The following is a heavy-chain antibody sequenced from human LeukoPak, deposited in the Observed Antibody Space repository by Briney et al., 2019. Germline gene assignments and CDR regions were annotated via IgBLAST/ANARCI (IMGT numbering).Heavy chain of an antibody. D-gene: IGHD3-3*01. V-gene: IGHV3-69-1*01. CDR1: GFTFSSHS. Sequence: GGSLRLSCAASGFTFSSHSINWVRQAPGKGLEWIATMTVTNKIYYADSVKGRFTISRDIAENSVYLQMNSLRDEDTAVYSCARAQTLFWEFDGFDIWGRGTKVTVSS. J-gene: IGHJ3*02. CDR3: ARAQTLFWEFDGFDI. CDR2: MTVTNKI.